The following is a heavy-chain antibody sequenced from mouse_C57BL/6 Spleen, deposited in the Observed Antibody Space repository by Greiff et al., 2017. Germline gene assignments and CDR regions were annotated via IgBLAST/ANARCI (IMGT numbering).Heavy chain of an antibody. CDR3: ARQDSSGYFDY. CDR2: ISSGGSYT. CDR1: GFTFSSYG. J-gene: IGHJ2*01. Sequence: DVMLVESGGDLVKPGGSLKLSCAASGFTFSSYGMSWVRQTPDKRLEWVATISSGGSYTYYPDSVKGRFTISRDNAKNTPYLQMSSLKSEDTAMYYCARQDSSGYFDYWGQGTTLTVSS. V-gene: IGHV5-6*02. D-gene: IGHD3-2*02.